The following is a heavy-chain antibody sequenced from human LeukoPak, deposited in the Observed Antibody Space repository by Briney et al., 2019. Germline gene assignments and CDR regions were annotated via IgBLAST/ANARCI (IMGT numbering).Heavy chain of an antibody. V-gene: IGHV4-34*01. CDR1: GGSFSGYY. J-gene: IGHJ6*03. D-gene: IGHD3-3*01. CDR3: ARVFGVVYEHLYYYSYMDV. Sequence: SETLSLTCAVYGGSFSGYYWSWIRQPPGKGLEWIGEINHSGSTNYNPSLKSRVIISVDTSKNQFSPKLSSVTAADTAVYYCARVFGVVYEHLYYYSYMDVWGKGTTVTVSS. CDR2: INHSGST.